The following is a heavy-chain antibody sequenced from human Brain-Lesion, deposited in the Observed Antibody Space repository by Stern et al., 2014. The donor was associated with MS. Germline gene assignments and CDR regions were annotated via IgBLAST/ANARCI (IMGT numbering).Heavy chain of an antibody. CDR1: GGSVSSTSYA. CDR3: AGEEDIRYCSGGSCTGNWFDP. V-gene: IGHV4-39*01. J-gene: IGHJ5*02. CDR2: IYYSGNT. D-gene: IGHD2-15*01. Sequence: VHLVESGPGLVKPSETLSLTCTVAGGSVSSTSYAWAWIRQPPGKGLEWIGTIYYSGNTYYSPSLQSRLTISLVTSKNQLSLPLGSVTAADTAVYYCAGEEDIRYCSGGSCTGNWFDPWGQGTLVTVSS.